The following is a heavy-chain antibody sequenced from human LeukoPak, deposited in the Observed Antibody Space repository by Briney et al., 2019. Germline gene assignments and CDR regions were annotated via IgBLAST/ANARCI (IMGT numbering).Heavy chain of an antibody. Sequence: NPSQTLSLTCTVSGGSISSGSYYWSWIGQPAGKGLEWIGRIYTSGSTNYNPSLKSRVTISVDTSKNQFSLKLSSVTAADTAVYYCAREQTPKQWLVRWGQGTLVTVSS. CDR2: IYTSGST. D-gene: IGHD6-19*01. CDR1: GGSISSGSYY. CDR3: AREQTPKQWLVR. J-gene: IGHJ4*02. V-gene: IGHV4-61*02.